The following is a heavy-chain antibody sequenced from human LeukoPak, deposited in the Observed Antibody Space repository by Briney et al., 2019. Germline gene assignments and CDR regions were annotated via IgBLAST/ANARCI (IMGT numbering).Heavy chain of an antibody. CDR2: ISDDETYK. V-gene: IGHV3-30-3*01. CDR3: ARDRSLYSSTWYVPRDGFDI. Sequence: GRSLRLSCAASGFTFNSYSMHWVRQAPGKGLEWVTAISDDETYKFYADSVKGRFTISRDNSKNTLYLQMNSLRAEDTAVYYCARDRSLYSSTWYVPRDGFDIWGQGTMVTVSS. D-gene: IGHD6-13*01. CDR1: GFTFNSYS. J-gene: IGHJ3*02.